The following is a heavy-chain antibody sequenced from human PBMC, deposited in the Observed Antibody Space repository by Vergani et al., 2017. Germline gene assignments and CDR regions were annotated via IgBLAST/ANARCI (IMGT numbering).Heavy chain of an antibody. CDR2: IWYDGSNK. Sequence: VQLVESGGGLVKPGGSLRLSCAASGFTFRSYGMHWVRQAPGKGLEWVAVIWYDGSNKYYADSVKGRFTISRDNSKNTLYLQMNSLRAEDTAVYYCARRSTTGGTYYDFWSGYYDYYYMDVWGKGTTVTVSS. V-gene: IGHV3-33*01. J-gene: IGHJ6*03. CDR1: GFTFRSYG. D-gene: IGHD3-3*01. CDR3: ARRSTTGGTYYDFWSGYYDYYYMDV.